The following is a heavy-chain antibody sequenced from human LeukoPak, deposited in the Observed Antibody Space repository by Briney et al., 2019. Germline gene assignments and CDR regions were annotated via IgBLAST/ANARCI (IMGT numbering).Heavy chain of an antibody. Sequence: PGGSLRLSCAASGFTFSSYGMHWVRQAPGKGLEWVAFIRYDKNNKYYADSVKGRFTISRDNSKNTLYLQMNSLRAEDMAVYYCAKDLLSYYDSSGYAPGFDYWGQGTLVTVSS. J-gene: IGHJ4*02. D-gene: IGHD3-22*01. CDR3: AKDLLSYYDSSGYAPGFDY. CDR1: GFTFSSYG. CDR2: IRYDKNNK. V-gene: IGHV3-30*02.